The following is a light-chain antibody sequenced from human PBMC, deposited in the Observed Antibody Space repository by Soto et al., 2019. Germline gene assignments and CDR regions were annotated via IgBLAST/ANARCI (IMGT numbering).Light chain of an antibody. CDR1: QTVGGRY. J-gene: IGKJ1*01. Sequence: EIVLTQSAATLSLSLGERATLSCRASQTVGGRYLAWFQQKPGQTPRLLIYCASTRDAGVPDRFSGSGSGTDFSLTIHRLEPEDFAVYYCLQYVSSPWTFGQGTKFEV. CDR3: LQYVSSPWT. CDR2: CAS. V-gene: IGKV3-20*01.